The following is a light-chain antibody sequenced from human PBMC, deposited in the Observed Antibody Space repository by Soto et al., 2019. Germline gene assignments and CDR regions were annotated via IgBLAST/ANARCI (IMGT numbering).Light chain of an antibody. Sequence: QSALTQPPSASGSPGQSVTISCTGASSYVSWYQQHPGKAPKLVIYEVSQRPSGVPDRFSGSKSGNTASLTVSGLQAEDEADYYCSSYAGTNNLVFGGGTNVTVL. CDR2: EVS. V-gene: IGLV2-8*01. CDR1: SSY. J-gene: IGLJ2*01. CDR3: SSYAGTNNLV.